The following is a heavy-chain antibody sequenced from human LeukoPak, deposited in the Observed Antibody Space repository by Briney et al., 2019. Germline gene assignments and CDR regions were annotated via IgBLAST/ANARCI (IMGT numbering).Heavy chain of an antibody. J-gene: IGHJ4*02. Sequence: PGGSLRLSCAPSGFTFSSYAMSWVRQAPGKGLEWVSGISSGGSGIYYADSVKGRFTISRDNAKNSLYLQMNSLRAEDTAVYYCARDPVSRYGGYHPDYWGQGTLVTVSS. CDR3: ARDPVSRYGGYHPDY. CDR2: ISSGGSGI. V-gene: IGHV3-21*01. D-gene: IGHD5-12*01. CDR1: GFTFSSYA.